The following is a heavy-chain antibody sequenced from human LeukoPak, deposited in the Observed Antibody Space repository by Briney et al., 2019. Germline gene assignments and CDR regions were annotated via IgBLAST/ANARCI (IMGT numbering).Heavy chain of an antibody. CDR2: IYHSGST. J-gene: IGHJ4*02. Sequence: SETLSLTCAASGYSISSGYYWGWIRQPPGKGLEWIGSIYHSGSTYYNPSLKSRVTISVDTSKNQFSLKLSSVTAADTAVYYCARMGSMSLLLGGFDYWGQGTPVTVSS. CDR1: GYSISSGYY. V-gene: IGHV4-38-2*01. CDR3: ARMGSMSLLLGGFDY. D-gene: IGHD2-15*01.